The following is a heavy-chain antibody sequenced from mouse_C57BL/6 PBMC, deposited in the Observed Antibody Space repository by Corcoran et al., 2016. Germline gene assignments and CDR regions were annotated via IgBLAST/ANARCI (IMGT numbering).Heavy chain of an antibody. D-gene: IGHD2-5*01. CDR2: IYPGSGNT. CDR1: GYSFTSYY. J-gene: IGHJ2*01. Sequence: QVQLQQSGPELVKPGASVKISCKASGYSFTSYYIHWVKQRPGQGLEWIGWIYPGSGNTKYNEKFKGKATLTADTSSSTAYMQHSSLTSEDSAFYYCARGDYSNFFDYCCQGTTLTVSS. CDR3: ARGDYSNFFDY. V-gene: IGHV1-66*01.